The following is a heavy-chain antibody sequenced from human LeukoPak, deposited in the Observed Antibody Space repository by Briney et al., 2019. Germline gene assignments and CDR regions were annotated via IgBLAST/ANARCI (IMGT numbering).Heavy chain of an antibody. D-gene: IGHD6-19*01. V-gene: IGHV1-2*06. CDR1: GYTFTGYY. J-gene: IGHJ4*02. CDR2: IIPSTGGT. CDR3: AREQSITVAGTDY. Sequence: ASVKDSCKASGYTFTGYYVHWVRQAPGQGLEWMGRIIPSTGGTVYAQKFQGRVTMTRDTSISTVYLELSSLRSDDTALYFCAREQSITVAGTDYWGQGTLVTVSS.